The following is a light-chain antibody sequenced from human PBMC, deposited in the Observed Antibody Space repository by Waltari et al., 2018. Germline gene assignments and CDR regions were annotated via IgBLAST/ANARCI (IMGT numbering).Light chain of an antibody. Sequence: EIVLTQSPATLSLSPGERATLSCRASQSVRSYLAWYQQKPGQAPRLLIYDTSNRASGIPARFSGSGSGTDFSLSISSLEPEDLAVYYCHQGYSWPFTFGGGTKVQIK. CDR1: QSVRSY. V-gene: IGKV3-11*01. CDR3: HQGYSWPFT. J-gene: IGKJ4*01. CDR2: DTS.